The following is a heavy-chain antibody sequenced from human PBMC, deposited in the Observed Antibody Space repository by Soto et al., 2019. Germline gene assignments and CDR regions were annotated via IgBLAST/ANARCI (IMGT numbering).Heavy chain of an antibody. V-gene: IGHV1-69*06. D-gene: IGHD3-22*01. CDR2: IVPKFTTA. CDR3: ARENLTAERFDSAGYWTLHH. J-gene: IGHJ1*01. Sequence: QVQLVQSGAEVKKPGSSVRVSCKASGGTFSEYGVSWVRQAPGQGLEWMGGIVPKFTTANYAQKFQGRVTITAERLTNPVYLRVGSLTSEDTVVYFCARENLTAERFDSAGYWTLHHWGEGSLVSVS. CDR1: GGTFSEYG.